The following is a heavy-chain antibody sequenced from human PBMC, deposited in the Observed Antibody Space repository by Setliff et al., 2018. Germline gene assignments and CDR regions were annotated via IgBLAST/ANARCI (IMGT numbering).Heavy chain of an antibody. CDR1: GFTFSSYA. Sequence: GGSLRLSCAASGFTFSSYAMSWVRQAPGRGLELVANINPDGSEKNYVDSVKGRFSISRDIAKNSLSLQMNSLRVDDTAVYYCARGPFWGQGTLVTVSS. CDR2: INPDGSEK. CDR3: ARGPF. J-gene: IGHJ4*02. V-gene: IGHV3-7*03.